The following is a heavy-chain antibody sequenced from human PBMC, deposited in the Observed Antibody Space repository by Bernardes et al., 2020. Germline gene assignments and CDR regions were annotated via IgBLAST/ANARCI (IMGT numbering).Heavy chain of an antibody. J-gene: IGHJ4*02. Sequence: GGSLRLSCAASGFTFSDYYMTWIRQAPGKGLEWVSYVSSTGTTVYYADSVKGRFTLSRDNAKNSLSLQMDSLRPEDTAVYYCASPVLYSSRWYSLEYWGKGALVTVSS. CDR2: VSSTGTTV. CDR3: ASPVLYSSRWYSLEY. V-gene: IGHV3-11*01. D-gene: IGHD2-2*01. CDR1: GFTFSDYY.